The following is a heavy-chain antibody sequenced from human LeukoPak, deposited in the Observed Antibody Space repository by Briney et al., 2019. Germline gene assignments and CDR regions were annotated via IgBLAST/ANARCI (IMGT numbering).Heavy chain of an antibody. CDR2: ISAYNGNT. CDR1: GYTFTGYY. J-gene: IGHJ4*02. V-gene: IGHV1-18*04. Sequence: ASVKVSCKASGYTFTGYYMHWVRQAPGQGLEWMGWISAYNGNTNYAQKLQGRVTMTTDTSTSTAYMELRSLRSDDTAVYYCARAPWSTVRGVISTPIDYWGQGTLVTVSS. D-gene: IGHD3-10*01. CDR3: ARAPWSTVRGVISTPIDY.